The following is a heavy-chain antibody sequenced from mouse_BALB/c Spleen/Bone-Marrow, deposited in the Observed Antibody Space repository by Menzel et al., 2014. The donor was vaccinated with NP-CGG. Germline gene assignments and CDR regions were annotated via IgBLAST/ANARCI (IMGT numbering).Heavy chain of an antibody. J-gene: IGHJ1*01. D-gene: IGHD1-1*01. Sequence: DVKLVESGPGLVKPSQSLSLPCTVTGYSITSDYAWNWTRQFPGNQLEWMGYISYSGSTSYNPSLKSRISITRDTSKNQFFLQSNSVTTEDTATYFCARLTTVVAKDWYFDVWGAGTTVTVSS. CDR2: ISYSGST. V-gene: IGHV3-2*02. CDR1: GYSITSDYA. CDR3: ARLTTVVAKDWYFDV.